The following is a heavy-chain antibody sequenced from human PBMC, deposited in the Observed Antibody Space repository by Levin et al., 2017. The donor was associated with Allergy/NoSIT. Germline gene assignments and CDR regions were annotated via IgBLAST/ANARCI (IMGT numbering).Heavy chain of an antibody. CDR1: GGSISSYY. CDR2: IYTSGST. V-gene: IGHV4-4*07. CDR3: ARDPTPRESFGVVIPTFYGMDV. D-gene: IGHD3-3*01. Sequence: SQTLSLTCTVSGGSISSYYWSWIRQPAGKGLEWIGRIYTSGSTNYNPSLKSRVTMSVDTSKNQFSLKLSSVTAADTAVYYCARDPTPRESFGVVIPTFYGMDVWGQGTTVTVSS. J-gene: IGHJ6*02.